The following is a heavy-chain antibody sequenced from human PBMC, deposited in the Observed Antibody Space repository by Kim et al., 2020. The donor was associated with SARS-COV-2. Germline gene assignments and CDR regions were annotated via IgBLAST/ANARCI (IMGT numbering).Heavy chain of an antibody. CDR3: AKGGLSYGLLLALEFYT. CDR2: ISCSGRNI. Sequence: GGSLRLSCAASGLTFSDSAMNWVRQAPGKGLAWVSSISCSGRNIYYADSLKGRFTISRDNAKNSLYLQMDSLRAEDTAVYYCAKGGLSYGLLLALEFYTWGHGTM. D-gene: IGHD3-16*01. J-gene: IGHJ3*02. V-gene: IGHV3-21*01. CDR1: GLTFSDSA.